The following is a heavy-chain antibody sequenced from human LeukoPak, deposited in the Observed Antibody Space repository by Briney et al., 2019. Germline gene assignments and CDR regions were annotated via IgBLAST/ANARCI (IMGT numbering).Heavy chain of an antibody. J-gene: IGHJ3*02. D-gene: IGHD2-15*01. V-gene: IGHV3-48*04. CDR1: GFTFSSYW. CDR3: ASPVAHYCSGGSCYGSGAFDI. Sequence: GGSLRLSCAASGFTFSSYWMSWVRQAPGKGLEWVSYISSSGSTIYYADSVKGRFTISRDNAKNSLYLQMNSLRAEDTAVYHCASPVAHYCSGGSCYGSGAFDIWGQGTMVTVSS. CDR2: ISSSGSTI.